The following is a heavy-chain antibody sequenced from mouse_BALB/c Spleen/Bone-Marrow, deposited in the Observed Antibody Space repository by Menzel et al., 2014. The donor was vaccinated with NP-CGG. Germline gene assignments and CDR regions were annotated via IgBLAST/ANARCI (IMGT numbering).Heavy chain of an antibody. D-gene: IGHD2-3*01. V-gene: IGHV1-82*01. CDR1: GYAFSYSW. CDR2: IYPGDGDT. J-gene: IGHJ4*01. CDR3: ARSDGYRAMDY. Sequence: VKLQESGPELVKPGASEKISCKASGYAFSYSWMNWVKQRPGQGLEWIGRIYPGDGDTYYNGKFKGRATLTADKSSSTAYMQLSSLTSVDSAVYFCARSDGYRAMDYWGQGSSVTVSS.